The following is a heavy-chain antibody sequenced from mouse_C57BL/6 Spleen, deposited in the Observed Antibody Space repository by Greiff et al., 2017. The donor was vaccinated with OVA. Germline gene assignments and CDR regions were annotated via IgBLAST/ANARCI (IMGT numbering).Heavy chain of an antibody. CDR3: ARDDYGYAMDY. Sequence: EVHLVESGGGLVKPGGSLKLSCAASGFTFSDYGMHWVRQAPEKGLEWVAYISSGSSTIYYADTVKGRFTISRDNATNTLFLQMTSLRSEDTAMYYCARDDYGYAMDYWGQGTSVTVSS. V-gene: IGHV5-17*01. CDR1: GFTFSDYG. CDR2: ISSGSSTI. J-gene: IGHJ4*01. D-gene: IGHD2-4*01.